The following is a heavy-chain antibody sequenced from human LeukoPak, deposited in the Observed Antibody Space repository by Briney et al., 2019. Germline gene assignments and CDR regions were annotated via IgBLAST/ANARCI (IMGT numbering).Heavy chain of an antibody. D-gene: IGHD1-1*01. CDR1: GFTFSAYD. Sequence: GGSLRLSCAASGFTFSAYDMNWVRQAPGKGLKGLSYISSSSTTKYHADSVKGRFTISRDNTKNSLYLQMNSLRAEDTGVYYCARWNLGSDYWGQGTLVTVSS. CDR2: ISSSSTTK. V-gene: IGHV3-48*04. J-gene: IGHJ4*02. CDR3: ARWNLGSDY.